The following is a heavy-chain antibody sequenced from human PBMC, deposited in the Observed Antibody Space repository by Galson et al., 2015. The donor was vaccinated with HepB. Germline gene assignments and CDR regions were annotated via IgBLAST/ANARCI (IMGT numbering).Heavy chain of an antibody. D-gene: IGHD3-22*01. J-gene: IGHJ4*02. Sequence: SLRLSCAASGFSFSSYGMHWVRQAPGKGLEWVAIISYDGSSKYYADSVKGRFTISRDNSKNSLYLQMNSLRAEDTAMYYCAKPSSAYYGSSAFDYWGQGTLVTVSS. CDR3: AKPSSAYYGSSAFDY. CDR2: ISYDGSSK. V-gene: IGHV3-30*18. CDR1: GFSFSSYG.